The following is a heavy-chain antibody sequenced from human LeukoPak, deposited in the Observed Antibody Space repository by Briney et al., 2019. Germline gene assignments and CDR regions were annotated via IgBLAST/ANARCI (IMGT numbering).Heavy chain of an antibody. Sequence: GGSLRLSCAASGITFSTYAMRWIRQAPGKGLEWVSAISDSGGSTYYADSVKGRFSISRDNSKNTLYLQMNSLRAEDTAVYYCARDRMVYEYWGQGTRVTVSS. V-gene: IGHV3-23*01. J-gene: IGHJ4*02. CDR2: ISDSGGST. CDR1: GITFSTYA. D-gene: IGHD2-8*01. CDR3: ARDRMVYEY.